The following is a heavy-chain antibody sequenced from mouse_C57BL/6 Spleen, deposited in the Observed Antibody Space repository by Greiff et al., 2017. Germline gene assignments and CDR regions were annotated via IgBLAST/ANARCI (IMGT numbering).Heavy chain of an antibody. CDR3: VSSGYVKDAMDY. D-gene: IGHD3-2*02. Sequence: EVQLVESGGGLVQPKGSLKLSCGASGFTFNTYAMHWVRQAPGKGLGWVARIRSKSSNYATYYADSVKDRFTISRDDSQSMLYLQMNNLKTEDTAMYYCVSSGYVKDAMDYWGQGTSVTVSS. CDR1: GFTFNTYA. V-gene: IGHV10-3*01. J-gene: IGHJ4*01. CDR2: IRSKSSNYAT.